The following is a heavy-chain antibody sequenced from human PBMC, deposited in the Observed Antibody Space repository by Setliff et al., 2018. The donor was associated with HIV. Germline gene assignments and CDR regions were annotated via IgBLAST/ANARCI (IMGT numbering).Heavy chain of an antibody. CDR2: IWYDGSNK. Sequence: PGGSLRLSCAASGFTFSFYGMHWVRQAPGKGLQWVAAIWYDGSNKYYADPVKGRFTISRDNSKNTLYLQMNSLRAEDTAVYYCAKDSLSGLSNFWRIYMDVWGKGTTVTVSS. J-gene: IGHJ6*03. CDR3: AKDSLSGLSNFWRIYMDV. V-gene: IGHV3-33*06. D-gene: IGHD3-3*01. CDR1: GFTFSFYG.